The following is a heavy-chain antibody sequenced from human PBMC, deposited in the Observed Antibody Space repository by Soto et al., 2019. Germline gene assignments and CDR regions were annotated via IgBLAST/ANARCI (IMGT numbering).Heavy chain of an antibody. CDR1: GGSFSGYY. CDR3: ARAAGHGGSSTVYYYYGMDV. J-gene: IGHJ6*02. D-gene: IGHD2-2*01. CDR2: INHSGST. Sequence: SEPLSLTGAVYGGSFSGYYWTWNRQPPGKGLEWIGEINHSGSTYYNPSLKSRVTISVDTSKNQFSLKLSSVTAADTAVYYCARAAGHGGSSTVYYYYGMDVWGQGTTVTVAS. V-gene: IGHV4-34*01.